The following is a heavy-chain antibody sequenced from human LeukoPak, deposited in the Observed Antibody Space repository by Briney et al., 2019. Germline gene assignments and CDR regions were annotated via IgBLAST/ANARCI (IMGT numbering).Heavy chain of an antibody. V-gene: IGHV1-24*01. Sequence: ASVKVSCKVSGYTLTELSMHWVRQAPGKGLEWMGGFDPEDGETIYALKFQGRVTMTEDTSTDTAYMELSSLRSEDTAVYYCAARGGELSLTWFDPWGQGTLVTVSS. CDR1: GYTLTELS. CDR3: AARGGELSLTWFDP. D-gene: IGHD3-16*02. J-gene: IGHJ5*02. CDR2: FDPEDGET.